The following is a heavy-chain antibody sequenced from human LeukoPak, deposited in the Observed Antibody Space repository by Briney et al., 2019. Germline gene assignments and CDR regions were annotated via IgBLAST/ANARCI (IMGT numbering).Heavy chain of an antibody. D-gene: IGHD3-10*01. CDR1: GGSFRGYY. CDR3: ARGRFRNYYGSGSHVVQRWFDP. Sequence: SETLSLTCAVYGGSFRGYYWSWIRQPPGKGLEWIGEINHSGSTNYNPSLKSRVTISVDTSKNQFSLKLSSVTAADTAVYYCARGRFRNYYGSGSHVVQRWFDPWGQGTLVTVSS. J-gene: IGHJ5*02. CDR2: INHSGST. V-gene: IGHV4-34*01.